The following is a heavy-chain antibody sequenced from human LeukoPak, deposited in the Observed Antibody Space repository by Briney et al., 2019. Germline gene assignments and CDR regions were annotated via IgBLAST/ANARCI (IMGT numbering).Heavy chain of an antibody. CDR1: GFTFSSYA. CDR2: ISYDGSNK. D-gene: IGHD5-12*01. Sequence: GGSLRLSCAASGFTFSSYAMHWVRQAPGKGLEWVAVISYDGSNKYYADSVKGRFTISRDNSKNTLYLQMNSLRPEDTAVYYCARDPQRSYSGYEIDYWGQGTLVTVSS. J-gene: IGHJ4*02. CDR3: ARDPQRSYSGYEIDY. V-gene: IGHV3-30*04.